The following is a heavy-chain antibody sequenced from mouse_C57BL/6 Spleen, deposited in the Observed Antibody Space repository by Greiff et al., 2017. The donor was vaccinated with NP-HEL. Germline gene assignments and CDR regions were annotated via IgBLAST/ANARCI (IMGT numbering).Heavy chain of an antibody. Sequence: QVQLKQSGAELVRPGASVTLSCKASGYTFTDYEMHWVKQTPVHGLEWIGAIDPETGGTAYNQKFKGKAILTADKASSTAYMELRSLTSEDSAVYYCTRSRSLFDYWGQGTTLTVSS. CDR2: IDPETGGT. CDR1: GYTFTDYE. V-gene: IGHV1-15*01. CDR3: TRSRSLFDY. J-gene: IGHJ2*01.